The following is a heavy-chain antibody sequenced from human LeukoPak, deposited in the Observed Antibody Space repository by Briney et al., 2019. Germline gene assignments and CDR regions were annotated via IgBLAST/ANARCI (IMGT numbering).Heavy chain of an antibody. CDR3: ARGPYYVWVSYRSTRADAFDI. J-gene: IGHJ3*02. CDR1: GGSFSGYY. V-gene: IGHV4-34*01. D-gene: IGHD3-16*02. CDR2: INHSGST. Sequence: SETLSLTCAVYGGSFSGYYWSWIRQPPGKGLEWIGEINHSGSTNYNPSLKSRVTISVDTSKNQFSLKLSSVTAADTAVYYCARGPYYVWVSYRSTRADAFDIWGQGTMVTVSS.